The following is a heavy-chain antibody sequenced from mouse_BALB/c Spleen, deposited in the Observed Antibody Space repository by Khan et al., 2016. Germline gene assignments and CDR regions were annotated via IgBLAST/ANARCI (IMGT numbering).Heavy chain of an antibody. CDR1: GDSITSGY. CDR2: ISYSGTT. V-gene: IGHV3-8*02. D-gene: IGHD2-3*01. Sequence: EVQLQESGPSLVKPSQTLSLTCSVTGDSITSGYWNWIRKFPGNKFEYMGYISYSGTTYYNPSLKSRISITRDTSKNPFYLQLYSMTSEDTASYYCSTDDVYFFDYWGQGTTLTVSS. CDR3: STDDVYFFDY. J-gene: IGHJ2*01.